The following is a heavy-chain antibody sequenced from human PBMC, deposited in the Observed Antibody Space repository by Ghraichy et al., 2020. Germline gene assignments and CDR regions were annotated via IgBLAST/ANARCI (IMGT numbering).Heavy chain of an antibody. V-gene: IGHV3-21*01. J-gene: IGHJ4*02. CDR2: ISSSSSYI. Sequence: GGSLRLSCAASGFTFSSCSMNWVRQAPGKGLEWVSSISSSSSYIYYADSVKGRFTISRDNAKNSLYLQMNSLRDEDTAVYYCARVGSADEGYSSSSENYWGQGTLVTVSS. CDR3: ARVGSADEGYSSSSENY. D-gene: IGHD6-6*01. CDR1: GFTFSSCS.